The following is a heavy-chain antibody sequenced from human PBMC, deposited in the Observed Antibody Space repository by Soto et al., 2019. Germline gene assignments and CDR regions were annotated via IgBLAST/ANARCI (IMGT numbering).Heavy chain of an antibody. CDR1: GGSISSYY. V-gene: IGHV4-59*08. J-gene: IGHJ3*02. CDR3: ARHGLNEWFGDEGAFGI. D-gene: IGHD3-10*01. Sequence: SETLSLTCTVSGGSISSYYWSWIRQPPGKGLEWIGYIYYSGSTNYNPSLKSRVTISVDTSKNQFSLKLSSVTAADTAVYYCARHGLNEWFGDEGAFGIWGQGTMVTVSS. CDR2: IYYSGST.